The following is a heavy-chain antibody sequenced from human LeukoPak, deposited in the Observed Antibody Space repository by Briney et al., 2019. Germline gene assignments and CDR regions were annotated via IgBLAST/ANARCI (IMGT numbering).Heavy chain of an antibody. CDR3: ARFSDDSSSGEYNWFDP. V-gene: IGHV1-2*02. CDR2: INPNSGGT. Sequence: ASVKVSCKASGYTFTGYYMHWVRQAPGQGLEWMGWINPNSGGTNYAQKFQGRVTMTRDTSISTAYMELSRLRSDDTAVYYCARFSDDSSSGEYNWFDPWGQGTLVTVSS. J-gene: IGHJ5*02. D-gene: IGHD6-13*01. CDR1: GYTFTGYY.